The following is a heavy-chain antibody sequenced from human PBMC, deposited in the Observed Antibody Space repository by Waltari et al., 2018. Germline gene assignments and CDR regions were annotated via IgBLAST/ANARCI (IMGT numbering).Heavy chain of an antibody. Sequence: QLQLQESGPGLVKPSETLSVTCAVSGGSISSSYWSWIRQAPGKGLEWIGYIYGSGSSTNYNPSLKSRVTLSVDTSKNQLSLKLSSVTAADTAVYYCARESPVLYYFDYWGQGVLVTVSS. V-gene: IGHV4-59*12. J-gene: IGHJ4*02. CDR1: GGSISSSY. CDR3: ARESPVLYYFDY. CDR2: IYGSGSST.